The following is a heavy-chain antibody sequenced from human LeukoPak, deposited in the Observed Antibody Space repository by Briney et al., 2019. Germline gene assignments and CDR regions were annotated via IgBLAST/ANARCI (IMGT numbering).Heavy chain of an antibody. V-gene: IGHV3-23*01. D-gene: IGHD3-3*01. CDR3: AKGGDFWSGYSPYFDY. J-gene: IGHJ4*02. Sequence: GGSLRLSCAASGFTFSSYAMSWVRQAPGKGLEWVSAISGSGGSTYYADSVKGRFTISRDNSKNTLYLKMNSLRAEDTAVYYCAKGGDFWSGYSPYFDYWGQGTLVTVSS. CDR1: GFTFSSYA. CDR2: ISGSGGST.